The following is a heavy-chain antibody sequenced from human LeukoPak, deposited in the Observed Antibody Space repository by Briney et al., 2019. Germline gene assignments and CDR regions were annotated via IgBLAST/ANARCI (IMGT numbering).Heavy chain of an antibody. CDR1: GFTFGDYA. J-gene: IGHJ4*02. Sequence: GGSLRLSCTASGFTFGDYAMSWLRQAPGKGLEWVGFIRSKAYGGTTEYAASVKGRFTISRDDSKSIAYLQMNSLKTEDTAVYYCTRAPTLDNFDYWGQGTLVTVSS. CDR3: TRAPTLDNFDY. CDR2: IRSKAYGGTT. V-gene: IGHV3-49*03.